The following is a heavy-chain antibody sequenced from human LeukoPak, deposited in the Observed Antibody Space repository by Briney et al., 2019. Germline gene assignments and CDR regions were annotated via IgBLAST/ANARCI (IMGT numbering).Heavy chain of an antibody. J-gene: IGHJ6*02. D-gene: IGHD1-26*01. CDR3: ARSDVVGAGYYYYGVDV. CDR1: GGSISSYY. CDR2: ISYSGST. V-gene: IGHV4-59*01. Sequence: SETLSLTCTVSGGSISSYYWNWIRQSPGKGLEWIGYISYSGSTFSNPSLQSRVTISVDTSKSQCSLQLSSVTAPDTAVYYCARSDVVGAGYYYYGVDVWGLGTTVTVSS.